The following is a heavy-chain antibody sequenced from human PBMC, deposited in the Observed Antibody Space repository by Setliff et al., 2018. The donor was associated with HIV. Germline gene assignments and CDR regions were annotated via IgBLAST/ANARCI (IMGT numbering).Heavy chain of an antibody. V-gene: IGHV4-34*01. CDR3: ARSRGSRYDTASNRRGYYYDS. Sequence: SETLSLTCAVYGGPFSGYYWTWIRQSPERGLEWIGEINQGRTTDYNPSLKRRVSISVDTSKNQFSLKLRSVTVADTAVYFCARSRGSRYDTASNRRGYYYDSWSQGTQVTVSS. CDR2: INQGRTT. D-gene: IGHD3-3*01. J-gene: IGHJ4*02. CDR1: GGPFSGYY.